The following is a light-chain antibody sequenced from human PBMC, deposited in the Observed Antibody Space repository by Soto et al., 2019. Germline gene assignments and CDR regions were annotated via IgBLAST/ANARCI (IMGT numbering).Light chain of an antibody. CDR3: CSYAGISTLV. CDR1: SSDVGSYNL. J-gene: IGLJ2*01. V-gene: IGLV2-23*01. Sequence: QSALTQPASVSGSPGQSITISCTGTSSDVGSYNLVSWYQQHPGKARKLMIYEGSKRPSGVSNRFSGSKSGNTASLTISGLQAEDEADYYCCSYAGISTLVFGGGTKLTVL. CDR2: EGS.